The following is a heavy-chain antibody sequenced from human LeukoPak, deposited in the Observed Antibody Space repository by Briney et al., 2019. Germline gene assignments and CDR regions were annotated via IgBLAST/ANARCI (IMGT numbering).Heavy chain of an antibody. J-gene: IGHJ4*02. Sequence: ASVKVSCKASGYTFMSYGLHWLRQAPGQGLEWMGWSSVYNGNTEYAQKLQGRVTMTTDTTTSTAYMELRTLISDDTAVYYCAKGRRVDADDHFDYWGQGTLATVSS. CDR1: GYTFMSYG. D-gene: IGHD1-1*01. V-gene: IGHV1-18*01. CDR2: SSVYNGNT. CDR3: AKGRRVDADDHFDY.